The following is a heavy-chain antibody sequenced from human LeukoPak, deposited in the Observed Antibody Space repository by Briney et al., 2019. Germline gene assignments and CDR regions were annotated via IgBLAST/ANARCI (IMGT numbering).Heavy chain of an antibody. V-gene: IGHV1-18*01. CDR1: GYTFTSYG. Sequence: PEASVKVSCKASGYTFTSYGISWVRQAPGQGLEWMGWISAYNGNTNYAQKLQGRVTMTTDTSTSTAYMELRSLRSDDTAVYYCASGGYYDSSGPNGYWGQGTLVTVSS. J-gene: IGHJ4*02. CDR3: ASGGYYDSSGPNGY. D-gene: IGHD3-22*01. CDR2: ISAYNGNT.